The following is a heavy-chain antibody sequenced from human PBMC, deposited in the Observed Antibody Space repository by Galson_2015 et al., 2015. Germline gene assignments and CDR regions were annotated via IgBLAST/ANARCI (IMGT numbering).Heavy chain of an antibody. CDR1: GFTFSSYW. CDR2: INSDGSST. V-gene: IGHV3-74*01. D-gene: IGHD5-12*01. Sequence: SLRLSCAASGFTFSSYWMHWVRQAPGKGLVWVSRINSDGSSTSYADSVKGRFTISRDNAKNTLYLQMNSLRAEDTAVYYCAKDGDSGYDRNLFAYYSDYWGQGTLVPVSS. CDR3: AKDGDSGYDRNLFAYYSDY. J-gene: IGHJ4*02.